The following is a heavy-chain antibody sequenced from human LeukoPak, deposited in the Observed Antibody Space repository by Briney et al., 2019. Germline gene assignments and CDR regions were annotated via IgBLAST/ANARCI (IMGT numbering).Heavy chain of an antibody. CDR1: GFTFSNYY. V-gene: IGHV3-11*01. CDR3: AKDLLRIYWRTFDS. J-gene: IGHJ4*02. D-gene: IGHD3-10*01. Sequence: GGSLRLSCAASGFTFSNYYMNWIRQTPGKGLEWVSYISGSGITTFYAESVEGRFTISRDNTKNSLFLQMDSLRVEDTAVYFCAKDLLRIYWRTFDSWGQGALVIVSS. CDR2: ISGSGITT.